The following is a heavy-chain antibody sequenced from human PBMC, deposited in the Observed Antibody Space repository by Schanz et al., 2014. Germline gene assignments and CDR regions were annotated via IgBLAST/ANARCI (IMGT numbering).Heavy chain of an antibody. Sequence: QVQLVQSGAEVKKPGASVKVSCKASGRTFIVYHVLHWVRQAPGQGLEWMGWTNTNSGDTKIAQKFQGSVTMTRDPSISEAYMELTSLRSDDTAVYYCAREPLGCTGSGCQTYDAFDIWGQGTMVTVSS. CDR2: TNTNSGDT. CDR1: GRTFIVYH. J-gene: IGHJ3*02. CDR3: AREPLGCTGSGCQTYDAFDI. V-gene: IGHV1-2*02. D-gene: IGHD2-8*02.